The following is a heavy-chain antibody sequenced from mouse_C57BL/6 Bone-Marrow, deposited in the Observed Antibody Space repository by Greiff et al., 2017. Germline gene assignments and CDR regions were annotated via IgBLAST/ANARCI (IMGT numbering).Heavy chain of an antibody. CDR2: ISLKSDNYAT. V-gene: IGHV6-3*01. CDR1: GFTFSNYW. J-gene: IGHJ3*01. CDR3: TADGWVAY. Sequence: EVKVEESGGGLVQPGGSMKLSCVASGFTFSNYWMNWVRQSPEKGLEWVAQISLKSDNYATHYALSVKGRFTISRDNSKTSVYLQMNNLRAEETGIYYCTADGWVAYWGQGTLVTVSA. D-gene: IGHD2-3*01.